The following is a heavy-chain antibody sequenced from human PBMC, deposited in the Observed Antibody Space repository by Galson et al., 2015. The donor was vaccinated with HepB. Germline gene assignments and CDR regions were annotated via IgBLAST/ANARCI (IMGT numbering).Heavy chain of an antibody. CDR2: IYYSGST. CDR1: GGSISSYY. CDR3: ARLSVWFGELSFPVRWFDP. V-gene: IGHV4-59*08. Sequence: ETLSLTCTVSGGSISSYYWSWIRQPPGKGLEWIGYIYYSGSTNYNPSLKSRVTISVDTSKNQFSLKLSSVTAADTAVYYCARLSVWFGELSFPVRWFDPWGQGTLVTVSS. J-gene: IGHJ5*02. D-gene: IGHD3-10*01.